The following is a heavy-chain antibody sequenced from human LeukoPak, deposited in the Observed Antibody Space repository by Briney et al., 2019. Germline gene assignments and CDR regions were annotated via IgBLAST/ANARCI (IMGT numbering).Heavy chain of an antibody. D-gene: IGHD4/OR15-4a*01. V-gene: IGHV3-30*18. CDR2: ISYDGSNK. J-gene: IGHJ4*02. CDR3: AKGLGMVVTGASVAFDY. CDR1: GFTFSSYG. Sequence: GGSLRLSCAASGFTFSSYGMHWVRQAPGKGLEWVAVISYDGSNKYYADSVKGRFTISRDNSKNTLYLQMNSLRAEDTAVYYCAKGLGMVVTGASVAFDYWGQGTLVTVSS.